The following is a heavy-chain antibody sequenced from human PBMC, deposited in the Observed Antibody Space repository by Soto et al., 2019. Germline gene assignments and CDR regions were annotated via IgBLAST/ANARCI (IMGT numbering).Heavy chain of an antibody. CDR3: AMHAGYQLVSWFDP. V-gene: IGHV3-23*01. CDR1: GFSFSTYA. CDR2: ISAGGGNT. Sequence: EVQLLESGGGLVQPGGSLRLSCAVSGFSFSTYAMSWVRQAPGKGLEWVSGISAGGGNTYYADSVRGRFTISRDNSNVTLYLQITSLRPEDTAFYYSAMHAGYQLVSWFDPWGQGTLVTVSS. D-gene: IGHD2-2*01. J-gene: IGHJ5*02.